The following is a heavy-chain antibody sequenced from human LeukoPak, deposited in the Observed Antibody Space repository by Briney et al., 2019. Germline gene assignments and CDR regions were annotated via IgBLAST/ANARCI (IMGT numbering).Heavy chain of an antibody. CDR2: ISYDGGNK. D-gene: IGHD2-15*01. CDR1: GFTFISYA. V-gene: IGHV3-30-3*02. J-gene: IGHJ4*02. CDR3: AKQLGYCSDGSCYFPY. Sequence: PGGSLRLSCAASGFTFISYAMHGVRQAPGKGLEGVAVISYDGGNKYYADSVQGRFTISRDNSKSTLCLQMNSLRAEDTAVYYCAKQLGYCSDGSCYFPYWGQGTLVTVSS.